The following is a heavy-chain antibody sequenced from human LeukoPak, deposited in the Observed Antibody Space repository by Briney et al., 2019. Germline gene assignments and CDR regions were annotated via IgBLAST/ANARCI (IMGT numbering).Heavy chain of an antibody. CDR1: GFTFSSYA. CDR3: ARDLAIITYYDFWSGYHSEGMDV. D-gene: IGHD3-3*01. Sequence: GGSLRLSCAASGFTFSSYAMGWVRQAPVKGLEWVSSIGTSGSETFYADSVKGRFTITRDNSKNTLYLQMNNLRAEDTAVYYCARDLAIITYYDFWSGYHSEGMDVWGQGTTVTVSS. CDR2: IGTSGSET. J-gene: IGHJ6*02. V-gene: IGHV3-23*01.